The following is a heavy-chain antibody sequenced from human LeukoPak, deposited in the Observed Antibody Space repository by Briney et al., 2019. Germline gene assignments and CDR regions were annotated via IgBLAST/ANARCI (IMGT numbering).Heavy chain of an antibody. CDR2: ISSSSSYI. V-gene: IGHV3-21*01. Sequence: GGSLRLSCAASGFTFSSYSMNWVRQAPGKGLEWVSSISSSSSYIYYADSVKGRFTISRDNAKNSLYLQMNSLRAEDTAVYYCARVAICSGGSCHSAPYYFDYWGQGTLVTVSS. D-gene: IGHD2-15*01. CDR1: GFTFSSYS. J-gene: IGHJ4*02. CDR3: ARVAICSGGSCHSAPYYFDY.